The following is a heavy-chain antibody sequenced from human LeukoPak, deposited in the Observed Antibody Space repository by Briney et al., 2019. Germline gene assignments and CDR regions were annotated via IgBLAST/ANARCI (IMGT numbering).Heavy chain of an antibody. CDR1: GGSFSGYY. J-gene: IGHJ4*02. CDR3: ARVLGSVVVPAAIGSYFDY. V-gene: IGHV4-34*01. Sequence: PSETLPLTCAVYGGSFSGYYWSWIRQPPGKGLEWIGEINHSGSTNYNPSLESRVTISVDTSKNQFSLKLSSVTAADTAVYYCARVLGSVVVPAAIGSYFDYWGQGTLVTVSS. CDR2: INHSGST. D-gene: IGHD2-2*02.